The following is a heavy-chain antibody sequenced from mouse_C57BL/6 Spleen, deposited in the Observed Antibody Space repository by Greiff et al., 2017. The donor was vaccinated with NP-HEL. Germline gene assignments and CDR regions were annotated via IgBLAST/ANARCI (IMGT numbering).Heavy chain of an antibody. V-gene: IGHV1-18*01. CDR3: ARGLDDYGSSYGFAY. Sequence: VQLQQSGPELVKPGASVKIPCKASGYTFTDYNMDWVKQSHGKSLEWIGDINPNNGGTIYNQKFKGKATLTVDKSSSTAYMELRSLTSEDTAVYYCARGLDDYGSSYGFAYWGQGTLVTVSA. J-gene: IGHJ3*01. D-gene: IGHD1-1*01. CDR2: INPNNGGT. CDR1: GYTFTDYN.